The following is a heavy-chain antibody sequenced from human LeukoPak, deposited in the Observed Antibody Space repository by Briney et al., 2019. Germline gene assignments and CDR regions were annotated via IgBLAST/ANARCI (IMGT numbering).Heavy chain of an antibody. CDR3: ARGGANRFDY. CDR1: GFTFSSYA. D-gene: IGHD3-16*01. CDR2: ISGSGGST. J-gene: IGHJ4*02. Sequence: QPGGSLRLSCAASGFTFSSYAMSWVRQAPGKGLEWVSAISGSGGSTYYADSVKGRFTISRDKSKNTLYLQMNSLRGEDTAVYYWARGGANRFDYWGQGTLVTVSS. V-gene: IGHV3-23*01.